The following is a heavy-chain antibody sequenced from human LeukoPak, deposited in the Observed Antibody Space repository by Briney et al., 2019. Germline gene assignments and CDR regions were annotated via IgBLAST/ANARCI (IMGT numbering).Heavy chain of an antibody. CDR2: INPNSGGT. CDR3: ARSYGSGSYAWFDP. CDR1: GYTFTSYY. V-gene: IGHV1-2*02. Sequence: WASVKVSCKASGYTFTSYYMHWVRQAPGQGLEWMGWINPNSGGTNYAQKFQGRVTMTRDTSISTAYMELSRLRSDDTAVYYCARSYGSGSYAWFDPWGQGTLVTVSS. D-gene: IGHD3-10*01. J-gene: IGHJ5*02.